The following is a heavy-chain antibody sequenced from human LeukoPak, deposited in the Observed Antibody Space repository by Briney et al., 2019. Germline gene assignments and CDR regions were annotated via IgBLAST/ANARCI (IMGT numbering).Heavy chain of an antibody. CDR3: STTYYYDSSEGY. Sequence: GGSLRLSCAASGFTFSSYWMSWVRQAPGKGLEWVGRIKSKTDGGTTDYAAPVKGRFTISRDDSKNTLYLQMNSLKTEDTAVYYYSTTYYYDSSEGYWGQGTLVTVSS. V-gene: IGHV3-15*01. CDR1: GFTFSSYW. D-gene: IGHD3-22*01. J-gene: IGHJ4*02. CDR2: IKSKTDGGTT.